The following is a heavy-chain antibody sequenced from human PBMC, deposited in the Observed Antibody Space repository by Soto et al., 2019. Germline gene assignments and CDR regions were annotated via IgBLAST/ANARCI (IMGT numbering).Heavy chain of an antibody. D-gene: IGHD4-17*01. CDR1: GGTFSSYA. Sequence: SVKVSCKASGGTFSSYAISWVRQAPGQGLEWMGGIIPIFGTANYAQKFQGRVTITADESTSTAYMELSSLRSEDTAVYYCARDIDYGGNTSPSGPWGQGNLVTVSS. CDR3: ARDIDYGGNTSPSGP. CDR2: IIPIFGTA. V-gene: IGHV1-69*13. J-gene: IGHJ5*02.